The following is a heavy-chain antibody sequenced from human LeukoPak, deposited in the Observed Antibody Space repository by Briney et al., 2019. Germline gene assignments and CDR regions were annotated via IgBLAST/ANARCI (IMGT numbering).Heavy chain of an antibody. CDR2: ISAYNGNT. CDR3: ARAASYYDILTGYPNYYYYYYMDV. V-gene: IGHV1-18*01. CDR1: GYTFTSYG. J-gene: IGHJ6*03. D-gene: IGHD3-9*01. Sequence: GASVKVSCKASGYTFTSYGISWVRQAPGQGLEWMGWISAYNGNTNYAQKLQGRVTMTTDTSTSTAYMELRSLRSDDTAVYYCARAASYYDILTGYPNYYYYYYMDVWGKGTTVTISS.